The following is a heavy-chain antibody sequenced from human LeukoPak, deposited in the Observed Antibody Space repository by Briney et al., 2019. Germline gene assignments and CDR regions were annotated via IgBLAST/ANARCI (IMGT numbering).Heavy chain of an antibody. D-gene: IGHD6-19*01. J-gene: IGHJ4*02. CDR3: ARQLGQWLAAPGNSDY. CDR2: IYYSGST. CDR1: GFIFSSFP. V-gene: IGHV4-39*01. Sequence: GALRLSCAGSGFIFSSFPMHWVRQAPGKGLEWIGSIYYSGSTYYNPSLKSRVTISVDTSKNQFSLKLSSVTAADTAVYYCARQLGQWLAAPGNSDYWGQGTLVTVSS.